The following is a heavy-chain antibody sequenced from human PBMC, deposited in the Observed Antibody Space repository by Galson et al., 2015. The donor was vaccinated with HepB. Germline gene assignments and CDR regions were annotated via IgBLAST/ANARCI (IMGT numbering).Heavy chain of an antibody. D-gene: IGHD6-6*01. V-gene: IGHV3-33*01. Sequence: SLRLSCAASGFTFSSYGMHWVRQAPGKGLEWVAVIWYDGSNKYYADSVKGRFTISRDNSKNTLYLQMNSLRAEDTAVYYCARDPMGLAAQSYYYYYGMDVWGQGTTVTVSS. CDR3: ARDPMGLAAQSYYYYYGMDV. CDR1: GFTFSSYG. CDR2: IWYDGSNK. J-gene: IGHJ6*02.